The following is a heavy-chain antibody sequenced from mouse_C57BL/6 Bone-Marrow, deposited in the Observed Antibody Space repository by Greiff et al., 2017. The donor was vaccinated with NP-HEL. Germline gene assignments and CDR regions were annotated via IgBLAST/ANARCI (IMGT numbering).Heavy chain of an antibody. CDR2: IDPSDSYT. CDR1: GYTFTSYW. Sequence: QVQLQQPGAELVRPGTSVKLSCKASGYTFTSYWMHWVKQRPGQGLEWIGVIDPSDSYTNYNQKFKGKATLTVDTSSSTAYMQLSSLTSEESAVYYCARSRGYDWFAYWGQGTLVTVSA. J-gene: IGHJ3*01. V-gene: IGHV1-59*01. CDR3: ARSRGYDWFAY. D-gene: IGHD3-1*01.